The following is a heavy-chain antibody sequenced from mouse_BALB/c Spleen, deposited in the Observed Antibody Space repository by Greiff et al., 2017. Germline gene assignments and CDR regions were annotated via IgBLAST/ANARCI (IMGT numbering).Heavy chain of an antibody. CDR2: IYPGDGDT. Sequence: VQLQQSGPELVKPGASVKISCKASGYAFSSSWMNWVKQRPGQGLEWIGRIYPGDGDTNYNGKFKGKATLTADKSSSTAYMQLSSLTSVDSAVYFCARSLIYYDYDVGAMDYWGQGTSVTVSS. J-gene: IGHJ4*01. D-gene: IGHD2-4*01. V-gene: IGHV1-82*01. CDR3: ARSLIYYDYDVGAMDY. CDR1: GYAFSSSW.